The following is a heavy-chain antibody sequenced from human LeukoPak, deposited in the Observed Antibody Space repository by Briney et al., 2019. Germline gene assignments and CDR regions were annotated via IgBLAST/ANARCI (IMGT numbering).Heavy chain of an antibody. CDR1: KFTFSNYS. D-gene: IGHD6-13*01. J-gene: IGHJ4*02. V-gene: IGHV3-21*04. CDR3: AKGIAAAGGY. Sequence: GGSLRLSCAASKFTFSNYSMNWVRQAPGKGLEWVSSISSSGSYIYYADSVKGRFTISRDNAKNSLYLQMNSLRAEDTALYHCAKGIAAAGGYWGQGTLVTVSS. CDR2: ISSSGSYI.